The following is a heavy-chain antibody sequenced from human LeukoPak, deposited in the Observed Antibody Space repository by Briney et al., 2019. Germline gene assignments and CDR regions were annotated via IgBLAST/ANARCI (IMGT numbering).Heavy chain of an antibody. CDR3: AIILQRVAVADNFDY. D-gene: IGHD6-19*01. V-gene: IGHV1-24*01. Sequence: VKVSCKVSGYTLTELSMHWVRQAPGKGLEWRGGFDPEDGETIYAQKFQGRVTMTEDTSTDTAYMELSSLRSEDTAVYYCAIILQRVAVADNFDYWGQGTLVTVSS. CDR2: FDPEDGET. J-gene: IGHJ4*02. CDR1: GYTLTELS.